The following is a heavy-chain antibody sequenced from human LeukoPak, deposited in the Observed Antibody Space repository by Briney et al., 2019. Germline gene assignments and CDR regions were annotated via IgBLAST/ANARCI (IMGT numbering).Heavy chain of an antibody. CDR1: GGTFSSYA. D-gene: IGHD3-3*01. CDR2: ISAYNGNT. Sequence: ASVKVSCKASGGTFSSYAISWVRQAPGQGLEWVGWISAYNGNTNYAQKLQGRVTMTTDTSTSTAYMEPRSLRSDDTAVYYCARGQIETYYDFWSGYYTAPNFDYWGQGTLVTVSS. CDR3: ARGQIETYYDFWSGYYTAPNFDY. J-gene: IGHJ4*02. V-gene: IGHV1-18*01.